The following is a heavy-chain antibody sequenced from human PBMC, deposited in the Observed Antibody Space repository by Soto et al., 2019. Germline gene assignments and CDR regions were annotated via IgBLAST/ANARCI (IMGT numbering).Heavy chain of an antibody. Sequence: GGSLRLSCAASGFTFSSYWMSWVRRAPGKGLEWVANIKQDGSEKYYVDSVKGRFTISRDNAKNSLYLQMNSLRAEDTAVYYCARDLMITFGGVIAWGQGTLVTVSS. CDR3: ARDLMITFGGVIA. V-gene: IGHV3-7*01. J-gene: IGHJ5*02. CDR1: GFTFSSYW. CDR2: IKQDGSEK. D-gene: IGHD3-16*02.